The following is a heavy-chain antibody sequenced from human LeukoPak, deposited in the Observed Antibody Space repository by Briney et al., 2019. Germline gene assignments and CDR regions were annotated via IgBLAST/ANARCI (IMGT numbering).Heavy chain of an antibody. CDR2: ISSNGGST. J-gene: IGHJ4*02. V-gene: IGHV3-64*01. Sequence: PGGSLRLSCAASGLTFSTYAMHWVRQAPGKGLEYVSGISSNGGSTYYANSVKGRFTISRDNSKNTLFLQMCSLRAEDMAAYYCARGAHYYYDRSGYYYFDYWGQGTLVTVSS. CDR3: ARGAHYYYDRSGYYYFDY. D-gene: IGHD3-22*01. CDR1: GLTFSTYA.